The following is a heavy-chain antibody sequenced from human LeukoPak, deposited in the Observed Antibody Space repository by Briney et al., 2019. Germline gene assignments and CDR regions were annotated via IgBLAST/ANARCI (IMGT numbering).Heavy chain of an antibody. CDR1: FSGNY. J-gene: IGHJ4*02. CDR3: ATSQIRLGFFDN. V-gene: IGHV1-2*02. D-gene: IGHD5-12*01. CDR2: IDRNSGDT. Sequence: ASVKVSCTASFSGNYFQWVRQAPGQGFEWIGCIDRNSGDTDYAQKFQGRVTMTRHTSSTTGYMELYGLRPDDTAIYHCATSQIRLGFFDNWGQGTLVFVSP.